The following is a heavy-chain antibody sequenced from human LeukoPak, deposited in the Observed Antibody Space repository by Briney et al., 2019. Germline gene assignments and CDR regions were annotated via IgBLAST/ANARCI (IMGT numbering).Heavy chain of an antibody. J-gene: IGHJ4*02. CDR3: ASLPTYYYDSSGYYGVDY. D-gene: IGHD3-22*01. CDR1: GFTFSSYG. V-gene: IGHV3-30*02. Sequence: GGSLRLSCAASGFTFSSYGIHWVRQAPGKGLEWVAFIRSDGSKKYYSDSVKGRFTISRDNSKNTLYLQMNSLRAGDTAVYYCASLPTYYYDSSGYYGVDYWGQGTLVTVSS. CDR2: IRSDGSKK.